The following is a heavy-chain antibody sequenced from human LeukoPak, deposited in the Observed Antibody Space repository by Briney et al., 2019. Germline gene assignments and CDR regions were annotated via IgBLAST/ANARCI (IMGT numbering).Heavy chain of an antibody. CDR3: ARSLFVAFTD. J-gene: IGHJ4*02. CDR2: VDPSNDDT. CDR1: GYTFTDHS. V-gene: IGHV1-2*02. D-gene: IGHD2-21*01. Sequence: ASVKVSCKASGYTFTDHSIHWVRQAPGQGLEWMGYVDPSNDDTNYAPKFHDRVTMTGDTSIRTADMELSRLTSDDTAVYYCARSLFVAFTDWGQGTLVIVSS.